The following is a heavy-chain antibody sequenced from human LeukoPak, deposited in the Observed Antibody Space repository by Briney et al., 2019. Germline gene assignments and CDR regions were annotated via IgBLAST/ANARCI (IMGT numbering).Heavy chain of an antibody. J-gene: IGHJ4*02. CDR3: ASSCPGWELLICY. V-gene: IGHV3-11*04. D-gene: IGHD1-26*01. CDR1: GFTFSDYY. Sequence: GGSLRLSCAASGFTFSDYYMSWIRQAPGKGLEWVSYISSSGSTIYYADSVKGRFTISRDNSKNTLYLQMNSLRAEDTAVYYCASSCPGWELLICYWGQGTLVTVSS. CDR2: ISSSGSTI.